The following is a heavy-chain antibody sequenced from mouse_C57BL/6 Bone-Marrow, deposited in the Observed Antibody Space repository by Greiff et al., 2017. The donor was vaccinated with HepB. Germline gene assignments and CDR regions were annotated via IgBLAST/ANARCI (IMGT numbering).Heavy chain of an antibody. J-gene: IGHJ4*01. V-gene: IGHV1-69*01. D-gene: IGHD1-1*01. CDR1: GYTFTSYW. CDR3: ARPSYYRAMDY. Sequence: QVQLQQPGAELVMPGASVKLSCKASGYTFTSYWMHWVKRRPGQGLEWIGEIDPSDSYTNYNQKFKGKSTLTVDKSSSTAYMQLSSLTSEDSAVYYCARPSYYRAMDYWGQGTSVTVSS. CDR2: IDPSDSYT.